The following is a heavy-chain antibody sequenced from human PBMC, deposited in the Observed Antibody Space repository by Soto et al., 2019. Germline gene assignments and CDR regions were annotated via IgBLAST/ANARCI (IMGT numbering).Heavy chain of an antibody. CDR2: ISGRGGSR. CDR1: GCSCSGLA. V-gene: IGHV3-23*01. CDR3: ANVWVGGSGSSPLYFGS. J-gene: IGHJ4*01. D-gene: IGHD3-10*01. Sequence: XYLRLTYAASGCSCSGLAVRWILQAPGKGLEWVSGISGRGGSRYYADSMKGRFTISRDNANDTLYLQIKILRAVDTGLYFCANVWVGGSGSSPLYFGSWGQGTLVSVAS.